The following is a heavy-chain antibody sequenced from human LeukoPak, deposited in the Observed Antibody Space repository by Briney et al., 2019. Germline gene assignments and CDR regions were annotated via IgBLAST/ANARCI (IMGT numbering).Heavy chain of an antibody. J-gene: IGHJ6*04. CDR1: GGTFSSYG. Sequence: ASVKVSCKASGGTFSSYGISWVRQAPGQGLEWMGGIIPIFGTANYAQKFQGRVTITADESTSTAYMELSSLRSEDTAVYYCASDIAAAGENGYYYYGMDVWGKGTTVTVSS. V-gene: IGHV1-69*13. CDR3: ASDIAAAGENGYYYYGMDV. D-gene: IGHD6-13*01. CDR2: IIPIFGTA.